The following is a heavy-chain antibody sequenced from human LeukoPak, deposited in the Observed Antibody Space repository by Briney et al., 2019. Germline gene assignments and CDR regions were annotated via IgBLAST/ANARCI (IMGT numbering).Heavy chain of an antibody. CDR3: ARDYGSGSEYPQPLYYYYYMDV. CDR1: GYTFTSYG. V-gene: IGHV1-69*06. D-gene: IGHD3-10*01. Sequence: GASVKVSCKASGYTFTSYGISWVRQAPGQGLEWMGGIIPIFGTANYAQKFQGRVTITADKSTSTAYMELSSLRSEDTAVYYCARDYGSGSEYPQPLYYYYYMDVWGKGTTVTVSS. J-gene: IGHJ6*03. CDR2: IIPIFGTA.